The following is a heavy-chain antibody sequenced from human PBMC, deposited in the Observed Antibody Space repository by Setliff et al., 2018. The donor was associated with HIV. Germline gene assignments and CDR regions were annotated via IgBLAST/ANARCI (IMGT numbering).Heavy chain of an antibody. V-gene: IGHV1-18*01. CDR2: ISAYNGNT. CDR1: GGTFSSYG. CDR3: ARGGIAARRWDNWFDP. D-gene: IGHD6-6*01. J-gene: IGHJ5*02. Sequence: ASVKVSCKASGGTFSSYGITWVRQAPGQGLEWMGWISAYNGNTNYAQKLQGRVTMTTDTSTSTAYMELSSLRSEDTAVYYCARGGIAARRWDNWFDPWGQGTLVTVSS.